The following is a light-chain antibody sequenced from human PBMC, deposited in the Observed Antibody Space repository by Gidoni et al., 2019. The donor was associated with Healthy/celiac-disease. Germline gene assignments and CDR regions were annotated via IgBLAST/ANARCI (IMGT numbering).Light chain of an antibody. CDR2: WAS. J-gene: IGKJ4*02. CDR3: QQYYSTPLT. V-gene: IGKV4-1*01. Sequence: DILITQSTDSLAVSLGERATINCKSSQSVLYSSNNKNYLAWYQQKPGKPPELLIYWASTRQSGVPDRFSGSGSGTDFTLTISCLQAEDVAVYYCQQYYSTPLTFGGGTKVDIK. CDR1: QSVLYSSNNKNY.